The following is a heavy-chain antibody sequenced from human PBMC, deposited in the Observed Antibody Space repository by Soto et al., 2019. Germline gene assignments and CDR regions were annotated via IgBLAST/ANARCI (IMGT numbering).Heavy chain of an antibody. CDR3: ARQFWNDNYFDY. CDR1: GGSFSGYY. D-gene: IGHD1-1*01. CDR2: INHSGST. J-gene: IGHJ4*02. V-gene: IGHV4-34*01. Sequence: SETLSLTCAVYGGSFSGYYWSWIRQPPGKGLEWIGEINHSGSTNYNPSLKSRVTISVDTSKNQFSLKLSSVTAADTAVYYCARQFWNDNYFDYWGQGTLVTVSS.